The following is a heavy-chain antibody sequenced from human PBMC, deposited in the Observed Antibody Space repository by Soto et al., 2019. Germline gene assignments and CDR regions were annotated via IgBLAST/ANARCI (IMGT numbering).Heavy chain of an antibody. CDR2: ISSSSEDI. Sequence: ASGFTFSDFTMNWVRQAPGKGLERVSSISSSSEDIYYADKVKGRINNSIDNAKNSVFLQMNCLRAEDTAVYYCARDGFNFDYWGQGTLVTVSS. J-gene: IGHJ4*02. CDR3: ARDGFNFDY. V-gene: IGHV3-21*06. CDR1: GFTFSDFT. D-gene: IGHD2-2*03.